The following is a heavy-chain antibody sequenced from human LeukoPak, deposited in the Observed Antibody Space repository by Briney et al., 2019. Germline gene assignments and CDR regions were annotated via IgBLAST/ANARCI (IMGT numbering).Heavy chain of an antibody. Sequence: GGSLRLSCAASGFTFDDYGMSWVRQAPGKGLEWVSGINWNGGSTGYADSVKGRFTISRDNAKNSLYLQMNSLRAEDTALYYYAILTGKYYHDSSGYYSDWGQGTLVTVSS. V-gene: IGHV3-20*04. D-gene: IGHD3-22*01. CDR1: GFTFDDYG. CDR2: INWNGGST. CDR3: AILTGKYYHDSSGYYSD. J-gene: IGHJ4*02.